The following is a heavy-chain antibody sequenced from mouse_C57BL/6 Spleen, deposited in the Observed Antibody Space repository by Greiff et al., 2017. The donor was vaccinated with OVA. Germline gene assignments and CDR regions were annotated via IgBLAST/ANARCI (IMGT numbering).Heavy chain of an antibody. V-gene: IGHV14-2*01. CDR1: GFNIKDYY. Sequence: EVQLQQSGAELVKPGASVKLSCTASGFNIKDYYMHWVKQRTEQGLEWIGRIDPEDGETKYAPKFKGKATITADTSSNTAYLQLSSLTSEDTAVYYCAHELGQEYFDVWGTGTTVTVSS. J-gene: IGHJ1*03. CDR3: AHELGQEYFDV. D-gene: IGHD4-1*01. CDR2: IDPEDGET.